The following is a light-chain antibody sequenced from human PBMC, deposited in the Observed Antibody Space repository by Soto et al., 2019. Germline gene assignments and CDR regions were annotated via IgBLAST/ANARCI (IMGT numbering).Light chain of an antibody. J-gene: IGKJ2*01. CDR2: ATT. Sequence: IVLTQSPATLSLSPGERATLSCRVSQSVSSYLAWYQQKTGQGPRLLIFATTTRATGIPARFSGSGSGTDFTLTISSLEPEDFAVYYCQQRTHWPPYTFGQGTRLEIK. CDR3: QQRTHWPPYT. CDR1: QSVSSY. V-gene: IGKV3-11*01.